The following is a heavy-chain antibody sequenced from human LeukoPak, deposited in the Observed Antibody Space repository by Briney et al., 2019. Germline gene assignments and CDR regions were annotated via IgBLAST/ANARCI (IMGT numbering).Heavy chain of an antibody. V-gene: IGHV4-4*09. CDR3: ARLAIRSTWYFDR. CDR2: IYTSGST. J-gene: IGHJ2*01. CDR1: GGSISSYY. Sequence: PSETLSLTCTVSGGSISSYYWSWIRQPPGKGLEWIGYIYTSGSTNYNPSLKSRVSISVDTSKNQFSLNLNSVAAADTAVYYCARLAIRSTWYFDRWGRGTLVTVSS. D-gene: IGHD3-10*01.